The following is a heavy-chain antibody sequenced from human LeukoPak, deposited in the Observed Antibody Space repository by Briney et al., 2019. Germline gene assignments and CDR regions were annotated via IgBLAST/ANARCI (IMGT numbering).Heavy chain of an antibody. CDR2: IYYSGST. J-gene: IGHJ5*02. CDR3: ARDTGYSYGYWFDP. V-gene: IGHV4-59*01. CDR1: GGSISSYY. Sequence: SETLSLTCTVSGGSISSYYWSWLRQPPGKGLEWIGYIYYSGSTNYNPSLKSRVTISVDTSKNQFSLKLSSVTAADTAVYYCARDTGYSYGYWFDPWGQGALVTVSP. D-gene: IGHD5-18*01.